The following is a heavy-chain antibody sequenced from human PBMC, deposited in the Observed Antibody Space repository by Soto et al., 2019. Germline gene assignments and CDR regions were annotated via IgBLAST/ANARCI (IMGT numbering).Heavy chain of an antibody. V-gene: IGHV1-46*03. CDR2: INPSGGST. CDR3: ARGSGSTPYYYYYYYMDV. J-gene: IGHJ6*03. CDR1: GYTFTSYY. Sequence: GASVKVSCKASGYTFTSYYMHWVRQAPGQGLEWMGIINPSGGSTSYAQKFQGRVTMTRDTSTSTVYMELSSLRSEDTAVYYCARGSGSTPYYYYYYYMDVWGKGTTVTVSS. D-gene: IGHD7-27*01.